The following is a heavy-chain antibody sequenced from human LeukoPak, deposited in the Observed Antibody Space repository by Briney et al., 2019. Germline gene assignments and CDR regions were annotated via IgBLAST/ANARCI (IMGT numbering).Heavy chain of an antibody. D-gene: IGHD4/OR15-4a*01. CDR1: GFTFSSYG. Sequence: SGGSLRLSCAASGFTFSSYGMHWVRQAPGKGLEWVAVIWYDGSNKNYADSVKGRFTISRDNSRNTLYLQMNSLRLEDTALYYCARDFSGASRIDFWGQGALVSVSS. CDR2: IWYDGSNK. CDR3: ARDFSGASRIDF. V-gene: IGHV3-33*01. J-gene: IGHJ4*02.